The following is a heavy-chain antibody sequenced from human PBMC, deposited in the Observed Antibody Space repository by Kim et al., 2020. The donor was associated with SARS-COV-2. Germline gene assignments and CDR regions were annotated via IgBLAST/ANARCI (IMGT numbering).Heavy chain of an antibody. CDR3: ARDETHPHDYGDYGGPVLPDYYYYGMDV. Sequence: GGSLRLSCAASGFTFSSYSMNWVRQAPGKGLEWVSYISSSSTIYYADSVKGRFTISRDNAKNSLYLQMNSLRAEDTAVYYCARDETHPHDYGDYGGPVLPDYYYYGMDVWGQGTTVTVSS. V-gene: IGHV3-48*04. CDR1: GFTFSSYS. J-gene: IGHJ6*02. CDR2: ISSSSTI. D-gene: IGHD4-17*01.